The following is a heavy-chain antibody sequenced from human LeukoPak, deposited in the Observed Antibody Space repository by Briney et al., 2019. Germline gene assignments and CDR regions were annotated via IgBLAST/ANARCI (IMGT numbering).Heavy chain of an antibody. Sequence: SETLSLTCAVYGGSFSGYYWGWIRQPPGKGLEWIGSMYSSGSTYYNPSLKSRVIMSVDTSKNQFSLKLSSVTAADTAVYYCASNEWSGYYFDYWGQGTLVTVSS. CDR2: MYSSGST. CDR3: ASNEWSGYYFDY. CDR1: GGSFSGYY. V-gene: IGHV4-39*01. J-gene: IGHJ4*02. D-gene: IGHD3-3*01.